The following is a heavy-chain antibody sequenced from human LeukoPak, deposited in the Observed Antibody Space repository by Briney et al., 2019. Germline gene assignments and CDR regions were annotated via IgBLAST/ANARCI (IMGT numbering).Heavy chain of an antibody. CDR3: ARVVAAAGNNWFDP. V-gene: IGHV4-59*12. Sequence: PGGSLRLSCAASGFIFSTYSMNWIRQTPGKGLEWIAYIHDSGSTYDNPSLKSRLSISIDTSKNQFSLKLNSVTAADAAVYYCARVVAAAGNNWFDPWGQGTLVTVSS. J-gene: IGHJ5*02. CDR2: IHDSGST. D-gene: IGHD6-13*01. CDR1: GFIFSTYS.